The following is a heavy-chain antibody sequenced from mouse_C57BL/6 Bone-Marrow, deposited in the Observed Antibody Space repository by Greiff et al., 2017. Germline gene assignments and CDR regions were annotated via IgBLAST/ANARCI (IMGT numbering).Heavy chain of an antibody. CDR3: ARGGYYGSRPYFDY. V-gene: IGHV1-76*01. J-gene: IGHJ2*01. D-gene: IGHD1-1*01. CDR1: GYTFTDYY. CDR2: IYPGSGNT. Sequence: VQRVESGAELVRPGASVKLSCKASGYTFTDYYINWVKQRPGQGLEWIARIYPGSGNTYYNEKFKGKATLTAEKSSSTAYMQLSSLTSEDSAVYFCARGGYYGSRPYFDYWGQGTTLTVSS.